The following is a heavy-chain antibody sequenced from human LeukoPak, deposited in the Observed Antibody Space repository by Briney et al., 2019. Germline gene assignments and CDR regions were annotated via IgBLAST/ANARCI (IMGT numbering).Heavy chain of an antibody. J-gene: IGHJ6*03. D-gene: IGHD6-6*01. CDR1: GGTFSSYA. CDR3: ASISSSSSYYYYYMDV. Sequence: ASVKVSCKASGGTFSSYAMNWVRQAPGQGLEWMGWINTNTGNPTYAQGFTGRFVFSLDTSVSTAYLQISSLKAEDTAVYYCASISSSSSYYYYYMDVWGKGTTVTVSS. CDR2: INTNTGNP. V-gene: IGHV7-4-1*02.